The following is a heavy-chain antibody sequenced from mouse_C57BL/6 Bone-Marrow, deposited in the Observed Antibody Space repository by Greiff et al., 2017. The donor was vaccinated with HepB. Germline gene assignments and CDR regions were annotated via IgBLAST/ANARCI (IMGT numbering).Heavy chain of an antibody. J-gene: IGHJ2*01. V-gene: IGHV5-4*01. D-gene: IGHD2-4*01. CDR2: ISDGGSYT. CDR1: GFTFSSYA. Sequence: EVQVVESGGGLVKPGGSLKLSCAASGFTFSSYAMSWVRQTPEKRLEWVATISDGGSYTYNPDNVKGRFTISRDNAKNNLYLQMSHLKSEDTAMFYCARGRITNFDDWGQGTTLTVSS. CDR3: ARGRITNFDD.